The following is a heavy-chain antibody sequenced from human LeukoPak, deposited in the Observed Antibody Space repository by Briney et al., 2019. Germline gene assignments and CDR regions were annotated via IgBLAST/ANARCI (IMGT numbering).Heavy chain of an antibody. CDR3: ALFSSSAESDAFDI. V-gene: IGHV1-18*01. J-gene: IGHJ3*02. Sequence: PAASVKVSCKASGYTFTSYGISWVRQAPGQGLEWMGWISAYNGNTNYAQKLQGRVTMTTDTSTSTAYMELSRLRSDDTAVYYCALFSSSAESDAFDIWGQGTMVTVSS. D-gene: IGHD6-6*01. CDR2: ISAYNGNT. CDR1: GYTFTSYG.